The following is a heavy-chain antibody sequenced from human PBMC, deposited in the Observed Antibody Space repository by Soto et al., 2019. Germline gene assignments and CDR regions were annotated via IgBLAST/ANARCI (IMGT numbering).Heavy chain of an antibody. CDR2: INPDNGNT. CDR3: ARGIATGQLDP. V-gene: IGHV1-3*01. CDR1: GYTFTRYT. J-gene: IGHJ5*02. Sequence: ASVKVSCKASGYTFTRYTMNWVRQAPGQRLEWMGWINPDNGNTKSSQKFQDRVIITRDTSASTAYMDLSSLRSEDTAVYYCARGIATGQLDPWGQGTLVTAPQ. D-gene: IGHD2-15*01.